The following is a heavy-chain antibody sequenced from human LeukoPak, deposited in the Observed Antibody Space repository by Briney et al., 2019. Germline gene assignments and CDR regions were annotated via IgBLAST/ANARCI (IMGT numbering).Heavy chain of an antibody. D-gene: IGHD3-22*01. V-gene: IGHV4-59*01. CDR3: ARFDYDSSGSTNYFDY. CDR1: GGSISSYY. J-gene: IGHJ4*02. CDR2: IYYSGST. Sequence: PSETLSLTCTVSGGSISSYYWSWIRQPPGKGLEWIGYIYYSGSTNYSPSLKSRVTISVDTSKNQFSLKLSSVTAADTAVYYCARFDYDSSGSTNYFDYWGQGTLVTVSS.